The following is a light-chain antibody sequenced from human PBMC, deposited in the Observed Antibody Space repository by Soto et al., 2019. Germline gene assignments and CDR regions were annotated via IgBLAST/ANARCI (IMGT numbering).Light chain of an antibody. J-gene: IGKJ3*01. CDR3: QQLNSYPPPYFT. V-gene: IGKV1-9*01. CDR2: AAS. CDR1: QGISSY. Sequence: DIQLTQSPSFLSASVGDRVTITCRASQGISSYLAWYQQKPGKAPKLLIYAASTLQSGVPSRFSGSGSGTEFTLTISSLQPEDFATYYCQQLNSYPPPYFTFGPGTKVDIK.